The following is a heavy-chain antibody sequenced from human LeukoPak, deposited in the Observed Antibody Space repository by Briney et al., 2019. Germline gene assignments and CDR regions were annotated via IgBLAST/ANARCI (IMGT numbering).Heavy chain of an antibody. J-gene: IGHJ4*02. Sequence: PSETLSLTCTVSGGSISSYYWSWIRQPAGKGLEWIGRIYTSGSTNYNPSLKSRVTMSVDTSKNQFSLKLSSVTAADTAVYYCAKDEGIAGRPRGLDYWGQGTLVTVSS. D-gene: IGHD6-13*01. CDR1: GGSISSYY. CDR2: IYTSGST. CDR3: AKDEGIAGRPRGLDY. V-gene: IGHV4-4*07.